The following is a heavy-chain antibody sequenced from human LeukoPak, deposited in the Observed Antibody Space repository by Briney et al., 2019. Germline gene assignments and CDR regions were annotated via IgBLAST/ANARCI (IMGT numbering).Heavy chain of an antibody. V-gene: IGHV3-33*01. Sequence: PGGSLRLSCAASGFSFSSYAMHGVRQAPGKGLEWVAVLWYDGSNKDYADSVKGRFTITRDNSKYTLYLQMDSLRPEDTAVYYCARVLLLEVGPSTDYYRMDVWGQRTTVTVSS. CDR3: ARVLLLEVGPSTDYYRMDV. D-gene: IGHD3-3*01. CDR2: LWYDGSNK. CDR1: GFSFSSYA. J-gene: IGHJ6*02.